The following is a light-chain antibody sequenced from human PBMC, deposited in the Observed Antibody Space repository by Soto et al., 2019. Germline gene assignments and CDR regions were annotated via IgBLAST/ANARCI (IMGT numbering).Light chain of an antibody. CDR3: QSYDRSLRAYV. V-gene: IGLV1-40*01. J-gene: IGLJ1*01. Sequence: QAVVTQPPSVSGAPGKRVTISCTGSSSNIGAAYAVHWYQQLPGTAPKLLIYGNSNRPSGVPDRFSGSKSGTSASLAITGLQAEDEADYYCQSYDRSLRAYVFGTGTKLTVL. CDR1: SSNIGAAYA. CDR2: GNS.